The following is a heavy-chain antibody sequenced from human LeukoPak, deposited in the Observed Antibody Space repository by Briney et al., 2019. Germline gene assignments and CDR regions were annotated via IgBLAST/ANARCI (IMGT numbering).Heavy chain of an antibody. CDR2: IYPGDSDT. J-gene: IGHJ4*02. CDR1: GYSFTSYR. D-gene: IGHD3-9*01. Sequence: GESLKISCKGSGYSFTSYRIGWVRQMPGKGLEWMGIIYPGDSDTRYSPSFQGQVTISADKSISTAYLQWSSLKASDTAMYYCARRTASYDILTGPDYWGQGTLVTVSS. V-gene: IGHV5-51*01. CDR3: ARRTASYDILTGPDY.